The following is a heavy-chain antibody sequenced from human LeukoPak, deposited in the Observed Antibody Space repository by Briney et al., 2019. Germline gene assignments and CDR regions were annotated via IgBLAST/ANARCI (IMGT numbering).Heavy chain of an antibody. Sequence: PGGSLRLSCAASGFILSSYWMSWVRQAPGKGLEWVANIKQDGSEKYYVDSVKGRFTISRDNAKNSLYLQMNSLRAEDTAVYYCAREYYDFWSGLYNWGQGTLVTVSS. J-gene: IGHJ4*02. CDR2: IKQDGSEK. CDR1: GFILSSYW. D-gene: IGHD3-3*01. CDR3: AREYYDFWSGLYN. V-gene: IGHV3-7*01.